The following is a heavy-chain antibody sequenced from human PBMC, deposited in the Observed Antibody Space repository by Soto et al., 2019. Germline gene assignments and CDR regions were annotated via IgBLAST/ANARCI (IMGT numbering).Heavy chain of an antibody. D-gene: IGHD1-26*01. CDR2: IIDSGGST. CDR1: GFTFSSCA. V-gene: IGHV3-23*01. J-gene: IGHJ6*02. CDR3: GKGRSYYYYYGVDV. Sequence: EVHLLESGGALGQPGGSLRLSCAASGFTFSSCAMGWVRQAPGKGLEWVSDIIDSGGSTYYADAVKGRFTISRDNSKSTLYLQMNSLRAEDTAVYYCGKGRSYYYYYGVDVWGRGTTVTVSS.